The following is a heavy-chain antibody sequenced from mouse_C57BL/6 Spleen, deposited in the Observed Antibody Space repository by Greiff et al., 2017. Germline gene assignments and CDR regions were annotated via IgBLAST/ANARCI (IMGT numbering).Heavy chain of an antibody. Sequence: EVMLVESGGGLVKPGGSLKLSCAASGFTFSSYTMSWVRQTPEKRLEWVATISSGGSYTYYPDSVKGRFTISRDNAKNTLYLQMSSLKSEDTAMYYCARRYSNYAMDYWGQGTSVTVSS. J-gene: IGHJ4*01. D-gene: IGHD2-5*01. V-gene: IGHV5-9-1*01. CDR1: GFTFSSYT. CDR2: ISSGGSYT. CDR3: ARRYSNYAMDY.